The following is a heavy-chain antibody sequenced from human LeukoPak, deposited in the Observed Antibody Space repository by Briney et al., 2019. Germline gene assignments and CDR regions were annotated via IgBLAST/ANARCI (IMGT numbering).Heavy chain of an antibody. Sequence: SHTLSLTCDISGESVSIKNGAWNWIRQSPSRGLEWLGRTYYSSKWYTDYAVSMNRRITISPDTSKIQFSLQLNSVTPDDTAVYYCARDVGTSGWHTFDYWGQGTLVTVSS. V-gene: IGHV6-1*01. D-gene: IGHD6-19*01. CDR2: TYYSSKWYT. CDR1: GESVSIKNGA. J-gene: IGHJ4*02. CDR3: ARDVGTSGWHTFDY.